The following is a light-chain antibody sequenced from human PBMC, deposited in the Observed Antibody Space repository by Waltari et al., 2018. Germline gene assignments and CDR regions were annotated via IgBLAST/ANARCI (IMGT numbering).Light chain of an antibody. CDR3: QVWDANTDPGV. J-gene: IGLJ1*01. Sequence: SYVLTQPPSVSVAPGETARITCGGNNIESKSVHWYRQRPGQAPVVVISYDNDRAAGIPVRFPGSNSGNTATLTISRVEAGDEADYYCQVWDANTDPGVFGTGTEVTVL. CDR2: YDN. CDR1: NIESKS. V-gene: IGLV3-21*01.